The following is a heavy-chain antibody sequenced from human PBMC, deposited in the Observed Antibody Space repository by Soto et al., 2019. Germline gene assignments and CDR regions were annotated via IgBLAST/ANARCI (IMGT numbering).Heavy chain of an antibody. CDR2: IYYSGST. V-gene: IGHV4-61*01. D-gene: IGHD3-10*01. CDR3: ARLIYRVVRKLAAFDI. Sequence: SETLSLTCTVSGGSVSSGSYYWSWIRQPPGKGLEWIGYIYYSGSTNYNPSLKSRVTISVDTSKNQFSLKLSSVTAADTAVYYCARLIYRVVRKLAAFDIWGQGTMVTVSS. CDR1: GGSVSSGSYY. J-gene: IGHJ3*02.